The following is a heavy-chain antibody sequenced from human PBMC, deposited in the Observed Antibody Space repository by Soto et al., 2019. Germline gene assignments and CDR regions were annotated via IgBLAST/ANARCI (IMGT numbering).Heavy chain of an antibody. J-gene: IGHJ4*02. V-gene: IGHV3-74*01. CDR1: GFTFSNYW. CDR3: ARGGVGSFDY. D-gene: IGHD2-2*03. Sequence: EVQLVESGGGLVQPGGSLRLSCAGSGFTFSNYWIHWVRLVPGRGLVWISHITKDGNSLRYADSVKGRFTSSRDNAKNTVYLQVNGLRAEDTAVYYCARGGVGSFDYWGQGSLVTVSS. CDR2: ITKDGNSL.